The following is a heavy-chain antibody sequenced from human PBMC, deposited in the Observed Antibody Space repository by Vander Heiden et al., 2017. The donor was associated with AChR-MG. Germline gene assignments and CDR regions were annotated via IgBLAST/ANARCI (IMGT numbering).Heavy chain of an antibody. D-gene: IGHD2-21*01. V-gene: IGHV3-74*01. CDR1: GFSFSSYW. CDR2: IDEDGTTI. Sequence: EVQRVESGGGLVQPGGSLRLSCAASGFSFSSYWMHWVRQVPGKGLMWVSRIDEDGTTINYADSVKGRFTMSRDNAKNTVHRQMNSLRVEDTALYYCARCFVCGESSAIDYWGQGPQVTLSS. J-gene: IGHJ4*02. CDR3: ARCFVCGESSAIDY.